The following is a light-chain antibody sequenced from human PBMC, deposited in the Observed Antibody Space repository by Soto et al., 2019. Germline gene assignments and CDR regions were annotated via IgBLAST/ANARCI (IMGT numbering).Light chain of an antibody. V-gene: IGKV3-11*01. CDR3: QRRSSWPLT. CDR1: QSVGSY. CDR2: DAF. Sequence: EIVLTQSPATLSLSPGERATLSCRASQSVGSYFAWYQQKPGQAPRLLIYDAFSRATGIPARFSGSGSGTDFTLTISSLEPEDFGVYFCQRRSSWPLTFGGGTMVEIK. J-gene: IGKJ4*01.